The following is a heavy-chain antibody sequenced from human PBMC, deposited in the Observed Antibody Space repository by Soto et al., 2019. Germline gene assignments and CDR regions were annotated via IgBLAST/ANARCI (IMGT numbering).Heavy chain of an antibody. J-gene: IGHJ5*02. Sequence: SETLSLPCTVSGGSISSSSYYWGWIRQPPGKGLEWIGSIYYSGSTYYNPSLKSRVTISVDTSKNQFSLKLSSVTAADTAVYYCARSPRVTTGRRFDPWGQGTLVTVSS. V-gene: IGHV4-39*01. CDR3: ARSPRVTTGRRFDP. D-gene: IGHD2-21*02. CDR1: GGSISSSSYY. CDR2: IYYSGST.